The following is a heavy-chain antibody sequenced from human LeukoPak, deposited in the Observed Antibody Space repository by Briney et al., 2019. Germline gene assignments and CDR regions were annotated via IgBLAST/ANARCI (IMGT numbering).Heavy chain of an antibody. CDR3: AKDSGYFDWLLTNADY. Sequence: GGSLRLSCAASGFTFSSYGMLWVRQAPGKGLEWVAVISYDGSNKYYADSVKGRFTISRDNSKNTLYLQMNSLRAEDTAVYYCAKDSGYFDWLLTNADYWGQGTLVTVSS. V-gene: IGHV3-30*18. J-gene: IGHJ4*02. CDR1: GFTFSSYG. CDR2: ISYDGSNK. D-gene: IGHD3-9*01.